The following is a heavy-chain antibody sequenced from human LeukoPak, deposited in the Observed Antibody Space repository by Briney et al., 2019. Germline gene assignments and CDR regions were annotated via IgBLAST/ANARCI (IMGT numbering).Heavy chain of an antibody. CDR3: ARALET. D-gene: IGHD1-1*01. J-gene: IGHJ5*02. CDR1: GFTFSSYW. CDR2: INSDGSRT. Sequence: PGGSLRLSCVASGFTFSSYWMHWVRQAPGKGLVWVSTINSDGSRTKYAGSVKGRFTISRDNAKNTLYLQVNSLRAEDTAVYYCARALETWGQGTLVTVSS. V-gene: IGHV3-74*03.